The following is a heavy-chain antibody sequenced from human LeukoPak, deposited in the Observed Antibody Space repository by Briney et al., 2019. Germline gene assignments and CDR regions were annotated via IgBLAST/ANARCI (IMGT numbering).Heavy chain of an antibody. D-gene: IGHD2-15*01. CDR2: IYSSGSA. Sequence: PSETLSLTCTVSGGSISCHFWSWIRQPPGKGLEWIGHIYSSGSANYNSSLQSRVTISLDTSKNQFSLNLNSMTAADTAVYYCARFSSGCSGASCYLSSWGQGTLVTVSS. CDR3: ARFSSGCSGASCYLSS. CDR1: GGSISCHF. J-gene: IGHJ5*02. V-gene: IGHV4-59*11.